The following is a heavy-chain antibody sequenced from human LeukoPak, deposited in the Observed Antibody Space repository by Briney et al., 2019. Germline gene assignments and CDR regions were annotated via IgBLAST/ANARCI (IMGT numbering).Heavy chain of an antibody. CDR3: ARGVPDDH. CDR1: GFTFSHYS. J-gene: IGHJ4*02. V-gene: IGHV3-21*01. CDR2: ISRTSSDI. D-gene: IGHD1-14*01. Sequence: WGSLRLSCAASGFTFSHYSMDWVRQAPGKGLEWVSSISRTSSDIYYADSVKGRFTISRDNAKNSLYLQMNSLRAEDTAVYYCARGVPDDHWGQGTLVTVSS.